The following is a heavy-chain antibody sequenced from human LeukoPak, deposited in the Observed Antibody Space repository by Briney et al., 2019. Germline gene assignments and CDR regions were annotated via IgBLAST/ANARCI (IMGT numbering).Heavy chain of an antibody. Sequence: PSETLSLTCTVSGDSISTSDFYWGWIRQPPGKGLEWIGSIYFSGNTYYNPSLKSRLTVSVDTSKNQFYLNLRSVTAADTAFYYCARGGIRGYSAFDNLDFWGLGTHVTVSS. V-gene: IGHV4-39*07. D-gene: IGHD5-12*01. CDR2: IYFSGNT. CDR3: ARGGIRGYSAFDNLDF. CDR1: GDSISTSDFY. J-gene: IGHJ4*02.